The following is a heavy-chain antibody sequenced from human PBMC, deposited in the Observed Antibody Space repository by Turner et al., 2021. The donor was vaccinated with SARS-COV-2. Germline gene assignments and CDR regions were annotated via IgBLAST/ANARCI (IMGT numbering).Heavy chain of an antibody. Sequence: QVQLVQSGAEVKAPGASVKVSCKASGYTFSDNYIHWVRQAPGQGLEWMRWNDPSSGGTNYAQRFQCRITMTRDTSISTAYMELSSLRSDDTAVYYCSSNYGRNSRWFDPWGQGTLVTVSS. CDR2: NDPSSGGT. CDR1: GYTFSDNY. CDR3: SSNYGRNSRWFDP. D-gene: IGHD4-17*01. V-gene: IGHV1-2*02. J-gene: IGHJ5*02.